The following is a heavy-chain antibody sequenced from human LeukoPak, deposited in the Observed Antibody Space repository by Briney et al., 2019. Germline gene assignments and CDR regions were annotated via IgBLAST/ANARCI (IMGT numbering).Heavy chain of an antibody. CDR3: AKDLAVVAATLSLDY. D-gene: IGHD2-15*01. CDR2: IRYDGINK. CDR1: GFTFSTHG. Sequence: GGSLRLSCAASGFTFSTHGMHWVRQAPGKGLEWVAFIRYDGINKYYADSAKGRFTISRDSFKNTLYLQMNSLRPEDTAVYYCAKDLAVVAATLSLDYWGQGTLVTVSS. V-gene: IGHV3-30*02. J-gene: IGHJ4*02.